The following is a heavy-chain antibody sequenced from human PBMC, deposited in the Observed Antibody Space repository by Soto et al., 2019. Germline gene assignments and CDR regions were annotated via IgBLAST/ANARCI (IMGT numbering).Heavy chain of an antibody. V-gene: IGHV4-4*02. CDR1: GGSISSSNW. Sequence: PSETLSLTCAVSGGSISSSNWWSWVRQPPGKGLEWIGEIYHSGSTNYNPSLKSRVTISVDKSKNQFSLKLSSVTAADTAVYYCARAWYNWNYVPPFAYWGQGTLVTVSS. CDR3: ARAWYNWNYVPPFAY. J-gene: IGHJ4*02. CDR2: IYHSGST. D-gene: IGHD1-7*01.